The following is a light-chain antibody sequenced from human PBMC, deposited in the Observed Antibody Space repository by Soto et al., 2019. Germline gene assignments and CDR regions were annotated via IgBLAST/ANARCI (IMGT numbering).Light chain of an antibody. CDR2: WAS. CDR1: QDIFYSSNNRNY. CDR3: QQYYSSPTWT. V-gene: IGKV4-1*01. J-gene: IGKJ1*01. Sequence: IVMTHSPYSLSVSLGERATINCKSSQDIFYSSNNRNYLAWYQQKPGQPPKLLIYWASTRESGVPDRFSGSGSGTDFTLTISSLQAEDVAVYHCQQYYSSPTWTFGQGTKVDIK.